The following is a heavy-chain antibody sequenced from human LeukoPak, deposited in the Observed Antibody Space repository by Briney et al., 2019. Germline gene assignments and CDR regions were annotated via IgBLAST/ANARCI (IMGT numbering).Heavy chain of an antibody. CDR1: GYTFTSYG. Sequence: ASVKVSCKASGYTFTSYGISWVRQAPGQGLGWMGWISAYNGNTNYAQKLQGRVTMTTDTSRSTAYMELRSLRSDDTAVYYCARDANLNLDYGGKPASDYWGQGTLVTVSS. CDR3: ARDANLNLDYGGKPASDY. D-gene: IGHD4-23*01. CDR2: ISAYNGNT. J-gene: IGHJ4*02. V-gene: IGHV1-18*01.